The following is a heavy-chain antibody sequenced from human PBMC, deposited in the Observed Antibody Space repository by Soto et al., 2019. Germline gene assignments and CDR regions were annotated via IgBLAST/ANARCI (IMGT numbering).Heavy chain of an antibody. Sequence: QVQLQESGPGLVKPSGTLSLTCAVSGGSISSSNWWSWVRQPPGKGLEWIGEIYHSGSTNYNPSLKSRVTISVSKSKNQFSLKLSSVTAADTAGYYWARWTAMAPGPDDAFDIWGQGTMVTVSS. V-gene: IGHV4-4*02. J-gene: IGHJ3*02. D-gene: IGHD5-18*01. CDR2: IYHSGST. CDR1: GGSISSSNW. CDR3: ARWTAMAPGPDDAFDI.